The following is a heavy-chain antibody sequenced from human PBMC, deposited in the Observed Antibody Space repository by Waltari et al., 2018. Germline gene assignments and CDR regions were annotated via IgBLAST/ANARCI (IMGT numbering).Heavy chain of an antibody. D-gene: IGHD1-26*01. CDR2: LSRGGGTI. Sequence: VQLVESGGGLVQPGGSLRLSCAASGFTFSNYNFTWVRQAPGKGLEWVSFLSRGGGTIFYPESVKGRFTISRDDAKSSLYLQMNSLRAEDTAVYYCVREGSGFDPWGQGTQVTVSS. V-gene: IGHV3-48*03. J-gene: IGHJ5*02. CDR3: VREGSGFDP. CDR1: GFTFSNYN.